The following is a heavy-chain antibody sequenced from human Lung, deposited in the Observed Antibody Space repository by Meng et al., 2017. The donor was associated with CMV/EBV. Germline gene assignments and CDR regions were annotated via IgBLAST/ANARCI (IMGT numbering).Heavy chain of an antibody. CDR1: GGSFSGYY. D-gene: IGHD1-26*01. CDR2: INHSGST. Sequence: SPXXXLTXAVYGGSFSGYYWSWIRQPPGKGLEWIGEINHSGSTNYNPSLKSRVTISVDTSKNQFSLKLSSVTAADTAVYYCARVIGYGGSGRVDYWGQGTLVTVSS. J-gene: IGHJ4*02. CDR3: ARVIGYGGSGRVDY. V-gene: IGHV4-34*01.